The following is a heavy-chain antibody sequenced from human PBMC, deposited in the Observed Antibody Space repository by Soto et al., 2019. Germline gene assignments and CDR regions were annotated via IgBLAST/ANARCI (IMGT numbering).Heavy chain of an antibody. Sequence: ASVKVSCKASGYTFTSYDINWVRQASGQGLEWMGWISAYNGNTNYAQKLQGRVTMTTDTSTSTAYMELRSLRSDDTAVYYCARDSCSSTSCYAYYYYYYGMDVWGQGTTVTVSS. V-gene: IGHV1-18*01. J-gene: IGHJ6*02. D-gene: IGHD2-2*01. CDR1: GYTFTSYD. CDR3: ARDSCSSTSCYAYYYYYYGMDV. CDR2: ISAYNGNT.